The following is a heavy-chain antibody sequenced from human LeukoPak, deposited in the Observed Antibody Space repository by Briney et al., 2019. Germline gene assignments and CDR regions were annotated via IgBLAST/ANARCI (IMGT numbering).Heavy chain of an antibody. CDR2: ISSSSSYI. V-gene: IGHV3-21*01. Sequence: GGSLRLSCAASGFTFSSYGMHWVRQAPGKGLEWVSSISSSSSYIYYADSVKGRFTISRDNAKNSLYLQMNSLRAEDTAVYYCAKDRIQLWNDAFDIWGQGTMVTVSS. CDR3: AKDRIQLWNDAFDI. D-gene: IGHD5-18*01. CDR1: GFTFSSYG. J-gene: IGHJ3*02.